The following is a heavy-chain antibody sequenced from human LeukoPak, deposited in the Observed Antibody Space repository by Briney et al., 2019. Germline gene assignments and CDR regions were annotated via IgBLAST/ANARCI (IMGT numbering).Heavy chain of an antibody. CDR2: IIPIFGTA. J-gene: IGHJ4*02. CDR1: GGTFSSYA. D-gene: IGHD3-10*01. V-gene: IGHV1-69*05. CDR3: AQDTNYYGSGFSFY. Sequence: ASVKVSCKASGGTFSSYAISWVRQAPGQGLDWMGRIIPIFGTANYAQKFQGRVTITTDESTSTAYMELSSLRSEDTAVYYCAQDTNYYGSGFSFYWGQGTLVTVSS.